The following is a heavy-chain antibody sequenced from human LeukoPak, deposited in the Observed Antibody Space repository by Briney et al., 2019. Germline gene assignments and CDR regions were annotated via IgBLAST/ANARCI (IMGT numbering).Heavy chain of an antibody. CDR1: GFSFTSYD. CDR3: ANDHWCGAPYYFDC. Sequence: GGSLSLTCAVSGFSFTSYDWSWIRQAPGKGLEWVAFIRFDGSNKYYEDSVKGRFTISRYNSKNTLYLQMNSLRAEDTAVYYCANDHWCGAPYYFDCWGKGTKVTVSS. V-gene: IGHV3-30*02. CDR2: IRFDGSNK. D-gene: IGHD4/OR15-4a*01. J-gene: IGHJ4*02.